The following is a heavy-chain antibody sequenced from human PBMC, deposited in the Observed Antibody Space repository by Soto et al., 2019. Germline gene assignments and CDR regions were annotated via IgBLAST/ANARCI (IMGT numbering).Heavy chain of an antibody. J-gene: IGHJ4*02. CDR2: MNPNSGNT. CDR1: GYTFTSYD. Sequence: QVQLVQSGAEVKKPGASVKVSCKASGYTFTSYDINWVRQATGQGLEWMGWMNPNSGNTGYAQTFQGRVTMTRITSRSTAYMELSRLRSEDTAVYYCARGRGTLGYSGYSSSNFDYWGQGTLVTVSS. CDR3: ARGRGTLGYSGYSSSNFDY. D-gene: IGHD6-13*01. V-gene: IGHV1-8*01.